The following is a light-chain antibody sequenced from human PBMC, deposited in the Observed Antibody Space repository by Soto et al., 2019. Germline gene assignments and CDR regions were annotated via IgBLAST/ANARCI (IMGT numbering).Light chain of an antibody. J-gene: IGLJ1*01. CDR1: SSEVGGFNY. CDR2: DVY. Sequence: QSVLTQPASVSGSPGQSITISCTGTSSEVGGFNYVSWYQQHPGKAPKLLIFDVYSRPSGISDRFSGSKSGNTASLTISGLQAEDEADYYCSSYTTSSSYVFGAGTKVTVL. CDR3: SSYTTSSSYV. V-gene: IGLV2-14*01.